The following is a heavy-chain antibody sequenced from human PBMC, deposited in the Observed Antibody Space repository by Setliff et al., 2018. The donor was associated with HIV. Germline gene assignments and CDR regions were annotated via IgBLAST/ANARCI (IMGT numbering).Heavy chain of an antibody. CDR1: GYTFTGYY. J-gene: IGHJ5*02. CDR2: INPKSTDT. Sequence: ASVKVSCKASGYTFTGYYMHWVRQAPGQGLEWMGWINPKSTDTKFAQQFQGRVTMTRSTSLSTAYMELSGLRSEDTAVYYCARDFGGYCSSMSCPGLFDPWGQGTLVTVSS. CDR3: ARDFGGYCSSMSCPGLFDP. D-gene: IGHD2-2*01. V-gene: IGHV1-2*02.